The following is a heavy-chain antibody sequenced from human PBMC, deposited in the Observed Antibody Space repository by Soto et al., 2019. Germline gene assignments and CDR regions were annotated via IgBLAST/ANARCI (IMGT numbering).Heavy chain of an antibody. Sequence: EVQLFESGGGLVQPGGSLRLSCASSGFTFSSYAMSWVRQSPGKGLEWVSAISGSGGRTYYAESVKGRLTISRDNSKNTQYLQMNSLRAEDTAVYYCSKDGIGGIAEAWFDYWGQGTLVTVSS. CDR2: ISGSGGRT. CDR1: GFTFSSYA. D-gene: IGHD6-13*01. V-gene: IGHV3-23*01. J-gene: IGHJ4*02. CDR3: SKDGIGGIAEAWFDY.